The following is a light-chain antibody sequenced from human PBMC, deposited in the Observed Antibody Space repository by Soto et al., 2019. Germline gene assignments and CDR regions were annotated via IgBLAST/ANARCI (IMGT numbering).Light chain of an antibody. J-gene: IGKJ2*01. CDR3: QQYGSSPPYT. Sequence: EIVLTQSPGTLSLSPGEGATLSCRASQSVSGSYLAWYQQKPGQTPRLLIFGVSNRAPGVPDRFSGSESGTDFTLTIDRLEPEDFAVYYCQQYGSSPPYTFGQGTKLEIK. CDR1: QSVSGSY. V-gene: IGKV3-20*01. CDR2: GVS.